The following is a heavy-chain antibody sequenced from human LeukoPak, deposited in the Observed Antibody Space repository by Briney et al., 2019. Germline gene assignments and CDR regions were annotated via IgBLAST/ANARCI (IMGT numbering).Heavy chain of an antibody. CDR1: GFTFSSYA. J-gene: IGHJ3*02. D-gene: IGHD3-10*01. Sequence: GGSLRLSCAASGFTFSSYAMSWVRQAPGKGLERVSTISGGGAGSTYYADSVKGRLTISRDDFKNTLYVEMNSLRVEDTAVYYCWGYHYYGSGRDAFEIWGQGSTVTVSS. V-gene: IGHV3-23*01. CDR3: WGYHYYGSGRDAFEI. CDR2: ISGGGAGST.